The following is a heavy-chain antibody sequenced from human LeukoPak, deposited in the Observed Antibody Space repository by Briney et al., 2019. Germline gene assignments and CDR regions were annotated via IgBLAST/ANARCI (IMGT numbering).Heavy chain of an antibody. Sequence: GASVKVSCKPSGGTFSSYAINGVRQAPGRGLEGMGGIIPIFGTENYAQKFQGRVTITTDESTSTAYMELSSLRSEDTAVYYCARDSTFNYDSSGYHLDYWGQGTLVTASS. CDR3: ARDSTFNYDSSGYHLDY. CDR1: GGTFSSYA. J-gene: IGHJ4*02. V-gene: IGHV1-69*05. CDR2: IIPIFGTE. D-gene: IGHD3-22*01.